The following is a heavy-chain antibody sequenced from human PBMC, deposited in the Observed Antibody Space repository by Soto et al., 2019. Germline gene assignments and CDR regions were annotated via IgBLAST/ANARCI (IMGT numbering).Heavy chain of an antibody. CDR1: GYIFTSYW. V-gene: IGHV5-10-1*01. CDR3: ARYCSSTSCYTDYYYYGMDV. D-gene: IGHD2-2*02. J-gene: IGHJ6*02. Sequence: LGESLKISCKGSGYIFTSYWISWVRQMPGKGLEWMGRIDPSDSYTNYSPSFQGHVTISADKSISTAYLQWSSLKASDTARYYCARYCSSTSCYTDYYYYGMDVWGQGTTVTVSS. CDR2: IDPSDSYT.